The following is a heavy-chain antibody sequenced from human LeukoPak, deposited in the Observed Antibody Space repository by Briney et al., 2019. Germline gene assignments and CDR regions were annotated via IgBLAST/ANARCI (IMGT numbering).Heavy chain of an antibody. D-gene: IGHD2-15*01. CDR1: GFIFSSYG. CDR3: ATEGYCSGGSCYSFDY. J-gene: IGHJ4*02. V-gene: IGHV3-33*03. Sequence: PGGSLRLSCAASGFIFSSYGMYWVRQAPGKGLEWVAVIWHDGSAEFYADSVKGRFSISRDNAKNSLYLQMNSLRAEDTAVYYCATEGYCSGGSCYSFDYWGQGTLVTVSS. CDR2: IWHDGSAE.